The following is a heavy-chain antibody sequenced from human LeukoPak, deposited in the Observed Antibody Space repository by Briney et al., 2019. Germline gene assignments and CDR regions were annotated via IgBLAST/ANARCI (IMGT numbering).Heavy chain of an antibody. D-gene: IGHD2-2*01. CDR1: GGSISSGGYS. CDR2: IYHSGST. CDR3: ARGGYCSSTSCSGWFDP. J-gene: IGHJ5*02. V-gene: IGHV4-30-2*01. Sequence: SETLSLTCAVSGGSISSGGYSWSWIRQPPGKGLEWIGYIYHSGSTYYNPSLKSRVTISVDRSKNQFSLKLSSVTAADTAVYYCARGGYCSSTSCSGWFDPWGQRTLVTVSS.